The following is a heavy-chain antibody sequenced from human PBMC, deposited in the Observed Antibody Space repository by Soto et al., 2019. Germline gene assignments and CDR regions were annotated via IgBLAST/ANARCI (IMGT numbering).Heavy chain of an antibody. Sequence: ASVKVSCKPSGYTFTSYGISWVRQAPGQGLEWMGWISADNGNTNYSQKLQGRVTMTTDTSTSTAYMELSSLRSEDTAVYYCAREFDPWGQGTLVTVSS. CDR3: AREFDP. V-gene: IGHV1-18*01. CDR1: GYTFTSYG. J-gene: IGHJ5*02. CDR2: ISADNGNT.